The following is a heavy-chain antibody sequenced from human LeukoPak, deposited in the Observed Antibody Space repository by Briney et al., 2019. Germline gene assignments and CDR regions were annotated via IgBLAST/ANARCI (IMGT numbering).Heavy chain of an antibody. D-gene: IGHD2-8*01. CDR2: FGIDGDT. CDR3: VRTNGVTYYDY. J-gene: IGHJ4*02. V-gene: IGHV3-13*01. CDR1: GFIFTDYD. Sequence: GGSLRLSCAASGFIFTDYDLHWVRQPPGKGLEWVSVFGIDGDTYYADSVKGRFTISRDVAKNSLYLQMNNLRAGDTAVYYCVRTNGVTYYDYWGQGTLVTVSS.